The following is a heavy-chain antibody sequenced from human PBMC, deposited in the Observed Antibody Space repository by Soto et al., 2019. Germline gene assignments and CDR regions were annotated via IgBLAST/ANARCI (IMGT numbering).Heavy chain of an antibody. CDR2: ISAYNGNT. V-gene: IGHV1-18*01. CDR1: GYTFTSYG. D-gene: IGHD3-9*01. CDR3: ARGVYVLRYFDWLPNWFDP. Sequence: GASVKVSCKASGYTFTSYGISWVRQAPGQGLEWMGWISAYNGNTNCAQKLQGRVTMTTDTSTSTAYMELRSLRSDDTAVYYCARGVYVLRYFDWLPNWFDPWGQGTLVTVS. J-gene: IGHJ5*02.